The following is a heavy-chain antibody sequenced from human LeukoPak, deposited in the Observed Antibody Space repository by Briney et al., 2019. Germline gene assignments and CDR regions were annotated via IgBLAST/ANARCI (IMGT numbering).Heavy chain of an antibody. CDR2: INHSGST. CDR3: ARGWIREYYFDY. V-gene: IGHV4-34*01. Sequence: SETLSLTCAVYGGSFSGYYWSWIRQPPGKGLEWIGEINHSGSTNYNPSPKSRVTISVDTSKNQFSLKQSSVTAADTAVYYCARGWIREYYFDYWGQGTLVTVSS. J-gene: IGHJ4*02. CDR1: GGSFSGYY. D-gene: IGHD5-18*01.